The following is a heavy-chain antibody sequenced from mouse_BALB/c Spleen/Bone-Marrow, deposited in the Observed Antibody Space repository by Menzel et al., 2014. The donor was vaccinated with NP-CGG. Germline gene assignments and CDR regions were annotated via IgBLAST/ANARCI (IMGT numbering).Heavy chain of an antibody. Sequence: QVQLKQSGPGLVAPSQSLSITCTVSGFSLTGNGVSWVRQPPGKGLEWLGVIWGDGSTKYHSALISRLSISKDNSKSRVFLKLNSLHTDDTATYYCAKPEDGYAMDYWGQGTSVTVSS. CDR1: GFSLTGNG. V-gene: IGHV2-3*01. CDR2: IWGDGST. D-gene: IGHD2-3*01. J-gene: IGHJ4*01. CDR3: AKPEDGYAMDY.